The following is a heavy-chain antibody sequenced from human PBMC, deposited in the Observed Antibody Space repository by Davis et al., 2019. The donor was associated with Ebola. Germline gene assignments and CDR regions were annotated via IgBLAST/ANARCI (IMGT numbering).Heavy chain of an antibody. J-gene: IGHJ5*02. V-gene: IGHV4-61*01. CDR1: GGSFSNDNYY. Sequence: SETLSLTCTVSGGSFSNDNYYWTWIRQPPGKGLEWIGFIYHGGYTTYNPSLKSRVTMSVDTSNNQFSLKLSSVTAADTAVYYCARSPYPSNWFDPWGQGTLVTVSS. CDR2: IYHGGYT. CDR3: ARSPYPSNWFDP.